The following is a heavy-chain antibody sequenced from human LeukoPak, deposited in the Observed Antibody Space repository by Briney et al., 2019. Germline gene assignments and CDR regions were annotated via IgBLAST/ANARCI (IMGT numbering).Heavy chain of an antibody. D-gene: IGHD3-22*01. CDR2: INPNSGGT. Sequence: ASVKVSCKASGYTFTGYYMHWARQAPGQGLEWMGWINPNSGGTNYAQKFQGWVTMTRDTSISTAYMELSRLRSDDTAVYYCARDSHDSSGYYLDYWGQGTLVTVSS. J-gene: IGHJ4*02. V-gene: IGHV1-2*04. CDR3: ARDSHDSSGYYLDY. CDR1: GYTFTGYY.